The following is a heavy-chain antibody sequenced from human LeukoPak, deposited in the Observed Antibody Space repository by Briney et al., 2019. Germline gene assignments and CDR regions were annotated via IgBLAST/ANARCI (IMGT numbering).Heavy chain of an antibody. Sequence: VASVKVSCKASGGTFSSYAISWVRQAPGQGLEWMGRIIPILGIANYAQKFQGRVTITADKSTSTAYMELSSLRSEDTAVYYSARDREVSIVVVVAATFWFDPWGQGTLVTVSS. CDR3: ARDREVSIVVVVAATFWFDP. D-gene: IGHD2-15*01. J-gene: IGHJ5*02. CDR2: IIPILGIA. CDR1: GGTFSSYA. V-gene: IGHV1-69*04.